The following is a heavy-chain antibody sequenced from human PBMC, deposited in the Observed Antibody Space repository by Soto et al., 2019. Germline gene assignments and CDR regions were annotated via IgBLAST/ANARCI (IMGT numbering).Heavy chain of an antibody. V-gene: IGHV4-30-4*01. CDR1: GGSISSGDYY. J-gene: IGHJ5*02. D-gene: IGHD2-2*01. CDR2: IYYSGST. Sequence: SETLSLTCTVSGGSISSGDYYWSWIRQPPGKGLEWIGYIYYSGSTYYNPSLKSRVTISVDTSKNQFSLKLSSVTAADTAVYYCARVGDVVVPDAINWFDPWGQGTLVTVSS. CDR3: ARVGDVVVPDAINWFDP.